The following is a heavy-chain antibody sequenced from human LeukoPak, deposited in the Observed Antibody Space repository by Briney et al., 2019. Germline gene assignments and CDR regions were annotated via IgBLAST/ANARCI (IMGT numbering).Heavy chain of an antibody. D-gene: IGHD5-24*01. V-gene: IGHV3-74*01. CDR2: MNSDGSSS. J-gene: IGHJ2*01. CDR1: GFTFSTHW. CDR3: ARGGDGSNIYWYFDL. Sequence: GGSLRLSFAASGFTFSTHWMHWARQAPGKGLEWVSRMNSDGSSSSYADSVKGRFTISREKAKSTLYLQMNSLRAEDTAVYYCARGGDGSNIYWYFDLWGRGTLVTVSS.